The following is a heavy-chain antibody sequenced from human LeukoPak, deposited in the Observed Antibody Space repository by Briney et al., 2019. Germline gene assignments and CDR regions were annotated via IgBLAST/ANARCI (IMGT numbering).Heavy chain of an antibody. CDR1: GGSISSGGYS. CDR3: ARGYSGYDLVGSFDI. CDR2: IYYSGST. Sequence: PSQTLSLTCAVSGGSISSGGYSWSWIRQPPGKGLEWIGYIYYSGSTYYNPSLKSRVTISVDTSKNQFSPKLSSVTAADTAVYYCARGYSGYDLVGSFDIWGQGTMVTVSS. J-gene: IGHJ3*02. D-gene: IGHD5-12*01. V-gene: IGHV4-30-4*07.